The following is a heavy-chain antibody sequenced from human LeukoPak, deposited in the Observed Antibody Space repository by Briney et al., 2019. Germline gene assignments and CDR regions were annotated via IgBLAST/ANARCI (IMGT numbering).Heavy chain of an antibody. D-gene: IGHD2-2*01. CDR1: DDSFSLYY. CDR3: VRHWPQGYRYGMDV. Sequence: SETLSLTCTFSDDSFSLYYWSWIRQPPGKGLEWIGNIYQSGVTKYNPSLLSRVTISIDTSENQFSLRPTSVGVADTAVYYCVRHWPQGYRYGMDVWGQGTTVTVSS. V-gene: IGHV4-59*08. J-gene: IGHJ6*02. CDR2: IYQSGVT.